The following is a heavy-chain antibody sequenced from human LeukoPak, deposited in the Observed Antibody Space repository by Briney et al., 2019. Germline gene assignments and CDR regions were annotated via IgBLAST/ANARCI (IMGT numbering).Heavy chain of an antibody. J-gene: IGHJ5*02. CDR3: ARVVTWFDP. Sequence: GGSQRLSCAASGFTFSNHWMNWVRQVPGKGLVWVSRINTDGSSTTYADCVKGRFTISRDNAKNTLYLQMNSLRAEDTGVYYCARVVTWFDPWGQGSLVTVSS. CDR1: GFTFSNHW. CDR2: INTDGSST. V-gene: IGHV3-74*01.